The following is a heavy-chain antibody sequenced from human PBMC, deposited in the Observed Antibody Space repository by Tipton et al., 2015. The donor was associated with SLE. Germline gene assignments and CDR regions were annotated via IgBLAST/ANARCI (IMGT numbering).Heavy chain of an antibody. CDR1: GFTLSTHS. CDR2: ISYDGSNK. V-gene: IGHV3-30-3*01. D-gene: IGHD1-26*01. CDR3: ARDRVGGAFDI. J-gene: IGHJ3*02. Sequence: SLRLSCAASGFTLSTHSMHWVRQAPGKGLEWVAVISYDGSNKYYADSVKGRFTISRDNAKNSLYLQMNSLRAEDTAVYYCARDRVGGAFDIWGQGTMVTVSS.